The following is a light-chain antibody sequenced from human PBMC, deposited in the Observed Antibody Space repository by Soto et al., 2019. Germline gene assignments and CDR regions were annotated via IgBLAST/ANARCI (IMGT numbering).Light chain of an antibody. Sequence: EIVLTQSPDTLSLSPGERATLSCRASQGVVSYLAWYQQKPGQAPRLLIYDASNRATGIPARFSGSGSGTDFTLTISSLEPEDFAVYYCQQRSNWITFGQGTRLEIK. CDR1: QGVVSY. V-gene: IGKV3-11*01. CDR3: QQRSNWIT. CDR2: DAS. J-gene: IGKJ5*01.